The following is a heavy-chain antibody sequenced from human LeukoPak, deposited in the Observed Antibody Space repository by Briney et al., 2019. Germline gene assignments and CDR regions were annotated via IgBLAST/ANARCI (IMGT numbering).Heavy chain of an antibody. CDR2: VHLDGRT. CDR1: GGSAMNTNW. CDR3: AREGGFYRPLDY. J-gene: IGHJ4*02. D-gene: IGHD3-3*01. Sequence: SETLSLTCGVSGGSAMNTNWWTWVRQPPGKGLEWIGEVHLDGRTNYNPSLESRLTMSVDVSENQVSLKLTSVTAADTAFYYCAREGGFYRPLDYAGQGTLVTVSS. V-gene: IGHV4-4*02.